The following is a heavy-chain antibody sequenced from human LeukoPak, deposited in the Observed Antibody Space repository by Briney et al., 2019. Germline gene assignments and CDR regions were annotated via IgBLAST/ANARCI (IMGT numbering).Heavy chain of an antibody. D-gene: IGHD4-17*01. CDR3: ARELLDYGDYGFDY. Sequence: SVKVSCKASGGTFSSYAISWVRQAPGQGLEWMGRIIPILGIANYAQKLQGRVTITADKSTSTAYMELSSLRSEDTAVFYCARELLDYGDYGFDYWGQGTLVTVSS. V-gene: IGHV1-69*04. J-gene: IGHJ4*02. CDR1: GGTFSSYA. CDR2: IIPILGIA.